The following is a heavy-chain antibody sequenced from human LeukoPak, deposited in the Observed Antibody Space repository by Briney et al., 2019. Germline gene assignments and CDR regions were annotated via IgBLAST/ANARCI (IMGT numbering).Heavy chain of an antibody. D-gene: IGHD3-10*01. V-gene: IGHV4-39*07. CDR3: ARDKGGSGSYRVDY. Sequence: SETLSLTCTVSGGSINSNSYYWGWIRQPPGKGLEWIGEINHSGSTNYNPSLKSRVTISVDTSKNQFSLKLSSVTAADTAVYYCARDKGGSGSYRVDYWGQGTLVTVSS. CDR2: INHSGST. CDR1: GGSINSNSYY. J-gene: IGHJ4*02.